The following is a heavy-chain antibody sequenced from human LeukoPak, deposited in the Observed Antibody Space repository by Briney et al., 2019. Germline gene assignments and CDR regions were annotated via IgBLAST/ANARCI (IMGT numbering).Heavy chain of an antibody. Sequence: GGSLRLSCAASGFTVSSNYMSWVRQAPGKGLEWVSLIYSGGSTFYADSVKGRFTISRDISKNTLYLQMNSLRAEDTAMYYCANPLLFDGSGNSDYWGQGTLVTVSS. CDR3: ANPLLFDGSGNSDY. V-gene: IGHV3-53*01. CDR2: IYSGGST. J-gene: IGHJ4*02. CDR1: GFTVSSNY. D-gene: IGHD3-10*01.